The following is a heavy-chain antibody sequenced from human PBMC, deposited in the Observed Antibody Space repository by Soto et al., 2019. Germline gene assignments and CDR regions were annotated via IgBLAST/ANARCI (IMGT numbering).Heavy chain of an antibody. D-gene: IGHD6-19*01. CDR2: ISAFNGNT. CDR3: ARDRGVAPPVAGNTPYYYYMDV. J-gene: IGHJ6*03. Sequence: QDQLVQSGAEVKKPGASVTVSCKASGYSFTNYGITGVRQAPGQGLEWLGWISAFNGNTHYAQKLQGRVTMTTDASTSTAYMELRSLRSDDTAVYYCARDRGVAPPVAGNTPYYYYMDVWGKGTTVIVSS. CDR1: GYSFTNYG. V-gene: IGHV1-18*01.